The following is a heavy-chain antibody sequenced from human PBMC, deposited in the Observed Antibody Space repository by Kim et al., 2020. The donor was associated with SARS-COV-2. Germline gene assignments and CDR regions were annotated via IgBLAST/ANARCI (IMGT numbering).Heavy chain of an antibody. V-gene: IGHV3-21*01. D-gene: IGHD1-26*01. CDR2: ISSSSSYI. CDR1: GFTFSSYS. J-gene: IGHJ4*02. CDR3: AREVGKEPAKQYFDY. Sequence: GGSLRLSCAASGFTFSSYSMNWVRQAPGKGLEWVSAISSSSSYIYYADAVKGRFTISRDNAKNSLYLQMNSLRAEDTAVYYCAREVGKEPAKQYFDYWGQGTLVTVSS.